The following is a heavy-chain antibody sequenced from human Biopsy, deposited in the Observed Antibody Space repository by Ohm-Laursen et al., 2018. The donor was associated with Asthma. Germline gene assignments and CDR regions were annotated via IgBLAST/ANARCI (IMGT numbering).Heavy chain of an antibody. V-gene: IGHV1-69*01. Sequence: SSVKVSCKAPGGTFRNFAISWVRQAPGQGLEWLGGIMTVFGTTNYAQKFQGRVTITADESTSTAYMEVNSLRSEDTAIYYCARCQVGYSSGWSLLLKKIYYSGMDVWGQGTAVTVSS. J-gene: IGHJ6*02. CDR3: ARCQVGYSSGWSLLLKKIYYSGMDV. CDR2: IMTVFGTT. CDR1: GGTFRNFA. D-gene: IGHD6-19*01.